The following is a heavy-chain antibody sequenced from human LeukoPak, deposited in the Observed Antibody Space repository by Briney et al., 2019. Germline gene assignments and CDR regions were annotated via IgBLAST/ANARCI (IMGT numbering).Heavy chain of an antibody. CDR3: ARHKGGWGYFDY. V-gene: IGHV4-4*09. Sequence: SETLSLTCSVSGGSISPYVWHWVRQPPGKGLEWIGYIYSDGTTNYNPSLKGRVTISLDWSQSQFSLELNTVTAADTAVYYCARHKGGWGYFDYWGQGTLVTVSS. CDR1: GGSISPYV. J-gene: IGHJ4*02. D-gene: IGHD6-19*01. CDR2: IYSDGTT.